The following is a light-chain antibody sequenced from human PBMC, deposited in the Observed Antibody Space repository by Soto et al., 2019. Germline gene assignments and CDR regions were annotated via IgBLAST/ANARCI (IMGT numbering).Light chain of an antibody. J-gene: IGKJ4*01. CDR1: QSISSY. CDR2: AAS. Sequence: DIQMTQSPSSLSASVGDRVTITCRASQSISSYLNWYQQKPGKAPKLLIYAASSLQSGVPSRFIASGSGTDFTLTISSLHLEDLSTYDCQHSNSTPTTFGXGPKV. CDR3: QHSNSTPTT. V-gene: IGKV1-39*01.